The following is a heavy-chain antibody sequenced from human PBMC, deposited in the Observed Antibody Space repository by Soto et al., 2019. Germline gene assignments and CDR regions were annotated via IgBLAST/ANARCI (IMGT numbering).Heavy chain of an antibody. D-gene: IGHD1-26*01. J-gene: IGHJ4*02. CDR3: ARGSYGDY. Sequence: QVHLVQSGAEVKKPGASVKVSCKASGYTFTSYGITWVRQAPGQGLEWMGWISAHNGNTAYAQKRQAKVIVTSDTSTSTAAMELRSLRSDDTAVYYCARGSYGDYWGQGALVTVSS. CDR2: ISAHNGNT. CDR1: GYTFTSYG. V-gene: IGHV1-18*01.